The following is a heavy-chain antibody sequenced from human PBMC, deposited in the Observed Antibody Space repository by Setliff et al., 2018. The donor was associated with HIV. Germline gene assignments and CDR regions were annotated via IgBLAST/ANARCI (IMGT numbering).Heavy chain of an antibody. V-gene: IGHV4-59*08. CDR2: IYYSGST. CDR1: GASFSDYY. J-gene: IGHJ3*02. CDR3: ARLLQGGNYAFDI. Sequence: SETLSLTCAVYGASFSDYYWSWIRQPPGKGLEWIGYIYYSGSTNYNPSLKSRVIISVDTSKMQFSLKLRSVTAADTAMYYCARLLQGGNYAFDIWGQGTMVTVSS. D-gene: IGHD2-21*02.